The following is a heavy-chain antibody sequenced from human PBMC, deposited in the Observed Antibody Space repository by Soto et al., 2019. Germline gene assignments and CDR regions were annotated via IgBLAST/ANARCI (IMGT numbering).Heavy chain of an antibody. J-gene: IGHJ5*02. CDR3: ARHLGYDSSGYYRNWFDP. V-gene: IGHV4-59*08. CDR1: GCSISSYY. D-gene: IGHD3-22*01. Sequence: SETLSLTCTVSGCSISSYYWSWIRQPPGKGLEWIGYIYYSGSTNYNPSIKSRVTISVDTSKNQFSLKLSSVTAADTAVFYCARHLGYDSSGYYRNWFDPWGQGTLVTVS. CDR2: IYYSGST.